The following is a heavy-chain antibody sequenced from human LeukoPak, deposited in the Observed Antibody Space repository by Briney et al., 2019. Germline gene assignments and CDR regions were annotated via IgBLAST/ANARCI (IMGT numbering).Heavy chain of an antibody. D-gene: IGHD4-17*01. CDR1: GFTFSGSA. Sequence: SGGSLRLSCAASGFTFSGSAVHWVRQASRKGLEWVGRIRGKTDNYATVYAASVTGRFTISRDDSKNTAYLQMNSLITEDTAVYYCTRHVPYGDFAFDYWGQGTLVTVSS. J-gene: IGHJ4*02. CDR3: TRHVPYGDFAFDY. CDR2: IRGKTDNYAT. V-gene: IGHV3-73*01.